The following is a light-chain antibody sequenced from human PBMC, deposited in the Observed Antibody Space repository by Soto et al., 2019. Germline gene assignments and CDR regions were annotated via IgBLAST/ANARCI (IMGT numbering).Light chain of an antibody. J-gene: IGKJ1*01. CDR2: SAS. CDR3: QQYSSYWT. CDR1: QSISSY. Sequence: DIQMTQSPSSLSASVGDRVTITCRASQSISSYLNWYQQKPGKAPKLLMYSASRLQSGVPTRFSGSGSGTDFTLTISSLQPEDFATYYCQQYSSYWTFGQGTVVEMK. V-gene: IGKV1-39*01.